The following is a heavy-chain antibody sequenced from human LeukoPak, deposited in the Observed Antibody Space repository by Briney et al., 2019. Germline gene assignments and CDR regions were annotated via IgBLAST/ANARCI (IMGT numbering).Heavy chain of an antibody. CDR2: IRSSSSTI. CDR3: ARGFVDTGIDY. Sequence: AGNLRLSCAASRFTCSYYNMNRLRQAPGKGLEWVSYIRSSSSTIFYADSVKGRFTIPRDNAKSSLYLQMNSLRDEDTAVYFCARGFVDTGIDYWGQGTLVTVSS. D-gene: IGHD5-18*01. V-gene: IGHV3-48*02. CDR1: RFTCSYYN. J-gene: IGHJ4*02.